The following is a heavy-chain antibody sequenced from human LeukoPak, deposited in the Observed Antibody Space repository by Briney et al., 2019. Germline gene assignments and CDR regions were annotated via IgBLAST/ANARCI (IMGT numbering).Heavy chain of an antibody. Sequence: ASVKVSCKASGYTFTGYYMHWVRQAPGQGLEWMGWISPNSGGTNYAQKFQGRVTMTRDTSISTAYMELSRLRSDDTAVYYCARAGAEYYDFWSGYFDPWGQGTLVTVSS. CDR2: ISPNSGGT. V-gene: IGHV1-2*02. J-gene: IGHJ5*02. D-gene: IGHD3-3*01. CDR3: ARAGAEYYDFWSGYFDP. CDR1: GYTFTGYY.